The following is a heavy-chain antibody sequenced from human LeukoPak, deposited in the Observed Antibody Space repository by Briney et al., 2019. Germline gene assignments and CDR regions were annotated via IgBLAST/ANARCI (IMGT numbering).Heavy chain of an antibody. CDR2: IYTSGST. J-gene: IGHJ4*02. D-gene: IGHD1-26*01. V-gene: IGHV4-39*07. Sequence: SETLSLTCTVSGGSISSSSYYWGWIRQPPGKGLEWIGRIYTSGSTNYNPSLKSRVTMSVDTSKNQFSLKLSSVTAADTAVYYCARGVGATTSFADYWGQGTLVTVSS. CDR1: GGSISSSSYY. CDR3: ARGVGATTSFADY.